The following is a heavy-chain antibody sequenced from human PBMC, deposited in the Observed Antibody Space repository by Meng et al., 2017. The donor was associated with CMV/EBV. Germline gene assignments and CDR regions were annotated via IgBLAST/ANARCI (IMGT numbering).Heavy chain of an antibody. CDR2: ISGSGGST. V-gene: IGHV3-23*01. CDR1: GVTFSSYA. Sequence: GVTFSSYAMRWVRQAPGKGLEWVSAISGSGGSTYYADSVKGRFTISRDNSKNTLYLQMNSLRAEDTAVYYCAKTGYSSGRTDYFDYWGQGTLVTVSS. J-gene: IGHJ4*02. CDR3: AKTGYSSGRTDYFDY. D-gene: IGHD6-19*01.